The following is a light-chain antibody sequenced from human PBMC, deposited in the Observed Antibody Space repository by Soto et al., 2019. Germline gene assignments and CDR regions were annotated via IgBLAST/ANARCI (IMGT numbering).Light chain of an antibody. Sequence: MQMTQYPNSLSASVGDRVTITCRASQNVSTWLTWYQQKPGKAPKLLVFGASTLYVGVPSRFSGSGSGTEFTRTICSLHPDDFATNYCQPYTADSSFAGGTRVDIK. CDR2: GAS. V-gene: IGKV1-5*01. CDR3: QPYTADSS. J-gene: IGKJ4*01. CDR1: QNVSTW.